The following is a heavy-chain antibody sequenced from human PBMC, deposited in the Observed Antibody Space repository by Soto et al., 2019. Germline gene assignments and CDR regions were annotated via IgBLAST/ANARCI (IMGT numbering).Heavy chain of an antibody. CDR2: ISWNSGSI. D-gene: IGHD5-12*01. J-gene: IGHJ4*02. CDR3: AKDIVATFYYFDY. V-gene: IGHV3-9*01. CDR1: GFTFDDYA. Sequence: DVQLVESGGGLVQPGRSLRLSCAASGFTFDDYAMHWVRQAPGKGLEWVSGISWNSGSIGYADSVKGRFTISRDNAKNSLYLQMNSLRAEDTALYYCAKDIVATFYYFDYWGQGTLVTVSS.